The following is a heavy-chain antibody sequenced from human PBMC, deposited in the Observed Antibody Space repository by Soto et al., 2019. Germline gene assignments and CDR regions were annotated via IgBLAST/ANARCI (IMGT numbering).Heavy chain of an antibody. CDR3: ARDDGSGWFFEAA. Sequence: QVQLVQSGAEVKKPGSSVKVSCKASGGSISSFAISWVRQAPGQGLDWMGGIIPIFDSANYAQKFQGRVTITADASTSTVYMELSRLRSEDTAVYYCARDDGSGWFFEAAWGQGTLVTVSS. CDR2: IIPIFDSA. J-gene: IGHJ5*02. CDR1: GGSISSFA. V-gene: IGHV1-69*12. D-gene: IGHD6-19*01.